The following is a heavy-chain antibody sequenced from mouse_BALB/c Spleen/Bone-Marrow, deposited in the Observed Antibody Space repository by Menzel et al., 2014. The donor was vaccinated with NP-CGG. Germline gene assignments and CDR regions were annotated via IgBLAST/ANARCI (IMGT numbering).Heavy chain of an antibody. D-gene: IGHD2-4*01. CDR3: TRDYRDAMDY. CDR1: GFTSSNYW. Sequence: EVKLVESGGGLVQPGGSMKLSCVASGFTSSNYWMNWVRQSPEKGLEWVGEIRLKSNNYATHYAESVKGRFTISRDDSKSSVYLQMNNLRAEDTGIYYCTRDYRDAMDYWGQGTSVTVSS. J-gene: IGHJ4*01. V-gene: IGHV6-6*02. CDR2: IRLKSNNYAT.